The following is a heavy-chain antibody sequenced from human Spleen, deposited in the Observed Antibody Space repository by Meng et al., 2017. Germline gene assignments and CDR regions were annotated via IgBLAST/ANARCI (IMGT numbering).Heavy chain of an antibody. CDR1: GYTFTSYY. Sequence: VQVVQSGAEWKKPGSSVKLSCKASGYTFTSYYMHWVRQAPGQGLEWLGTINPSGGSTSYAQLFQGRVTMTRDTSTSTVYMELSSLTSEDTAVYYCARGLGSSWSSYFEYWGQGTLVTVSS. V-gene: IGHV1-46*01. CDR3: ARGLGSSWSSYFEY. D-gene: IGHD6-13*01. J-gene: IGHJ4*02. CDR2: INPSGGST.